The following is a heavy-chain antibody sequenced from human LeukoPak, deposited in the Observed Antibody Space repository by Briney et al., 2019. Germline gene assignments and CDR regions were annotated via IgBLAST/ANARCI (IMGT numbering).Heavy chain of an antibody. CDR3: TTRSHYDRG. V-gene: IGHV3-23*01. CDR2: ISGNGGST. Sequence: PGGSLRLSCAASGFTFSSHAMSWVRQAPGKALEWVSVISGNGGSTYYADSVKGRFTISSDNSKNTLYLQMNSLRAEDTAIYYCTTRSHYDRGGGQGTLVTVSS. J-gene: IGHJ4*02. D-gene: IGHD3-22*01. CDR1: GFTFSSHA.